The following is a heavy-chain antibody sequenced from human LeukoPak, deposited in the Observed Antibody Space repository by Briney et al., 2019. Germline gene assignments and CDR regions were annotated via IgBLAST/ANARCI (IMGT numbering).Heavy chain of an antibody. J-gene: IGHJ4*02. V-gene: IGHV3-30*18. D-gene: IGHD3-10*01. CDR1: GFTFSSYG. Sequence: PGGSLRLSCAASGFTFSSYGMHWVRQAPGKGLEWVAVISYDGSNKYYADSVKGRFTISRDNSKNTLYLQMNSLRAEDTAVYYCAKEGLNYDRGFRGHCDYWGQGTLVTVSS. CDR2: ISYDGSNK. CDR3: AKEGLNYDRGFRGHCDY.